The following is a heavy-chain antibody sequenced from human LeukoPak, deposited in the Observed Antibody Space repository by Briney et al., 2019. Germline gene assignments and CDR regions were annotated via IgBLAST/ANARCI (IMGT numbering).Heavy chain of an antibody. V-gene: IGHV3-30*02. D-gene: IGHD3-16*01. CDR3: ARGTYNWFDP. J-gene: IGHJ5*02. Sequence: GGSLRLSCAASGFTFSSYGMHWVRQAPGKGLEWVAFIRYYGSDKNYADSVKGRFTISRDNSKNTLYLQMNSLRAEDTAVYYCARGTYNWFDPWGQGTLVTVSS. CDR2: IRYYGSDK. CDR1: GFTFSSYG.